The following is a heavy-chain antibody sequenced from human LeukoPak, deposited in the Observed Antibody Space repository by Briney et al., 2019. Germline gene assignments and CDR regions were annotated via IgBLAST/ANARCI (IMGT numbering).Heavy chain of an antibody. CDR1: GYTFSIYW. CDR3: ARPGYYDSSGYYYPFDY. Sequence: KCGESLKISCKASGYTFSIYWIGWVRQMPGKGLEWMGIIYPADSDTRYSPSFEGQVTISADKSISTAYLQWSSLKASDTAMYYCARPGYYDSSGYYYPFDYWGQGTLVTVSS. CDR2: IYPADSDT. J-gene: IGHJ4*02. D-gene: IGHD3-22*01. V-gene: IGHV5-51*01.